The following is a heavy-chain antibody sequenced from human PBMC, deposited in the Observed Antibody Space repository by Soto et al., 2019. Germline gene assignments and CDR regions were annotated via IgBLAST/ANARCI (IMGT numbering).Heavy chain of an antibody. CDR1: GFTFSSYG. CDR3: ARDPKYYYDSSGYYYFDY. CDR2: IWYDGSNK. J-gene: IGHJ4*02. V-gene: IGHV3-33*01. D-gene: IGHD3-22*01. Sequence: GGSLRLSCAASGFTFSSYGMHWVRQAPGKGLEWVAVIWYDGSNKYYADSVKGRFTISRDNSKNTLYLQMNSLRAEDTAVYYCARDPKYYYDSSGYYYFDYWGQGTLVTVSS.